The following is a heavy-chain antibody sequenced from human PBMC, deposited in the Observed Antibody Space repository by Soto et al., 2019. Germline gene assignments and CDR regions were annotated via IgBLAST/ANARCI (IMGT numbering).Heavy chain of an antibody. CDR2: IYPGDSDT. D-gene: IGHD3-3*01. Sequence: GESLKISCKGSGYSFTSYWIGWVRQMPGKGLEWMGIIYPGDSDTRYSPSFQGQVTISADKSISTAYLQWSSLKASDTAMYYCARHGGVRELYYYYYGMDVWGQGTTVTVS. CDR3: ARHGGVRELYYYYYGMDV. V-gene: IGHV5-51*01. CDR1: GYSFTSYW. J-gene: IGHJ6*02.